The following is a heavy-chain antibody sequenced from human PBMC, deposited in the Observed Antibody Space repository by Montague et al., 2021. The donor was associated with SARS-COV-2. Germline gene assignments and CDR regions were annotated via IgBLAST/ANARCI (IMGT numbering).Heavy chain of an antibody. CDR3: ARQGDQLLLEYWFDP. D-gene: IGHD2-2*01. J-gene: IGHJ5*02. V-gene: IGHV4-39*01. Sequence: SETLSLTCTASGGSISSSSYYWGWIRRPPGKGLEWIGSIYYSGSTYYNPSLKSRVTISVDTSKNQFSLKLSSVTAADTAVYYCARQGDQLLLEYWFDPWGQGTLVTVSS. CDR2: IYYSGST. CDR1: GGSISSSSYY.